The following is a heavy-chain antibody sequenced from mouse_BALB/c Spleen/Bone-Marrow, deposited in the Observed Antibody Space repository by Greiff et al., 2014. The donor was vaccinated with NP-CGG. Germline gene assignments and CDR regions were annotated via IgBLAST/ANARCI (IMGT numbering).Heavy chain of an antibody. CDR3: ARMITTRGFDY. J-gene: IGHJ2*01. Sequence: QVQLKQSGAELLKPGTSVKLSCKASGYTFTRYWMHWVKQRPGQGLEWIGELNPSNGHTNYNGKFKNKATVTVDKSSNTAYMQLSSLTSEDSAVYYCARMITTRGFDYWGQGTTLTVSS. D-gene: IGHD2-4*01. CDR2: LNPSNGHT. V-gene: IGHV1S81*02. CDR1: GYTFTRYW.